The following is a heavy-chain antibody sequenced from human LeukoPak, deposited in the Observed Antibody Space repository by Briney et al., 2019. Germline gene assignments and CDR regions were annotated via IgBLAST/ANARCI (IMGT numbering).Heavy chain of an antibody. CDR2: IETSGNT. CDR3: ARVSSSWYQDWYFDL. J-gene: IGHJ2*01. Sequence: PSETLSLTCTVSGGSIGSGSYFWTWIRQPAGTGLEWIGRIETSGNTNYKPSLKSRVTMSVDTSKNQFSLKLSSVTAADTAVYYCARVSSSWYQDWYFDLWGRGTLVTVSS. V-gene: IGHV4-61*02. D-gene: IGHD6-13*01. CDR1: GGSIGSGSYF.